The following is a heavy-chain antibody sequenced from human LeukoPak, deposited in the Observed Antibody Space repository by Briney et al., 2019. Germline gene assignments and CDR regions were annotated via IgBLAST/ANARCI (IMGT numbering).Heavy chain of an antibody. V-gene: IGHV3-64*01. Sequence: PGGSLRLSCAASGFTFSSYAMHWVRQAPGKGLEYVSAISSNGGSTYYANSVKGRFTISRDNSKNTLYLQVGSLRAEDMAVYYCARAPGWELLTPFDYWGQGTLVTVSS. J-gene: IGHJ4*02. CDR1: GFTFSSYA. D-gene: IGHD1-26*01. CDR2: ISSNGGST. CDR3: ARAPGWELLTPFDY.